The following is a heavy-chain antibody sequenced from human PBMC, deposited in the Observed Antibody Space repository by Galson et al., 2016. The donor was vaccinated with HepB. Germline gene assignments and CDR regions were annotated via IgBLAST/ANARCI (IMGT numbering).Heavy chain of an antibody. CDR2: MYHSGTT. V-gene: IGHV4-38-2*02. J-gene: IGHJ4*02. Sequence: TLSLTCIVSGYSITSGYFWGWIRQPPGKGLEWIGSMYHSGTTYYNPSLKSRVTISVDTSKNQISLKLNSVTATDTAVYYCVRLWFAERTFEYWGQGSLVTVSS. CDR3: VRLWFAERTFEY. D-gene: IGHD3-10*01. CDR1: GYSITSGYF.